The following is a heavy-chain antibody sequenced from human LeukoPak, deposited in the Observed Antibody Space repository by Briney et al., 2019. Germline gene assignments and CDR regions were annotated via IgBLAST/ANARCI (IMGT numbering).Heavy chain of an antibody. D-gene: IGHD5-12*01. Sequence: GGSLRLSCAASGFTFSSYSMNWVRQAPGKGLDWVSSISSSSSYIYYADSVKGRFTISRDNAKNSLYLQMNSLRAEDTAVYYCARDRGYDPVDYWGQGTLVTVSS. CDR3: ARDRGYDPVDY. CDR2: ISSSSSYI. V-gene: IGHV3-21*01. J-gene: IGHJ4*02. CDR1: GFTFSSYS.